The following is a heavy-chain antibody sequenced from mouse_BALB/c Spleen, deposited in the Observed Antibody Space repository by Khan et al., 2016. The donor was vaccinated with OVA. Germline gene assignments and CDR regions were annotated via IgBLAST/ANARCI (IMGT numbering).Heavy chain of an antibody. CDR3: ARAYYGNYREAMDY. D-gene: IGHD2-10*01. Sequence: VQGVESGPGLVAPSQSLSITCTVSGFSLTGYGVNWVRQPPGKGLEWLGMIWGDGSTDYNSGLKSRLSISKDNSKSQVFLKMNSLQTDDTASYYCARAYYGNYREAMDYWGQGASVTVSS. CDR1: GFSLTGYG. V-gene: IGHV2-6-7*01. J-gene: IGHJ4*01. CDR2: IWGDGST.